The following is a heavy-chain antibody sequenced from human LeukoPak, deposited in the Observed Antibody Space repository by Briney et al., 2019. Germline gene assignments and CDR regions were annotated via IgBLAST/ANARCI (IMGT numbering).Heavy chain of an antibody. Sequence: SVKVSCKASGGTFSSYAISWVRQAPGQGLEWMGRIIPILGIANYAQKFQGRVTITADKSTSTAYMELSSLRSEDTAVYYCASSLDYGDYQNWFDPWGQGTLVTVSP. V-gene: IGHV1-69*04. CDR2: IIPILGIA. D-gene: IGHD4-17*01. J-gene: IGHJ5*02. CDR1: GGTFSSYA. CDR3: ASSLDYGDYQNWFDP.